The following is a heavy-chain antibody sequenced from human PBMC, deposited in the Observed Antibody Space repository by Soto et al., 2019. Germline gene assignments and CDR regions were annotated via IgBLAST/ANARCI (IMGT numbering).Heavy chain of an antibody. V-gene: IGHV3-7*04. CDR3: ARATTVTTSYYFDY. D-gene: IGHD4-17*01. CDR1: GFTFSSYW. CDR2: IKQDGSEK. J-gene: IGHJ4*02. Sequence: GGSLRLSCAASGFTFSSYWMSWVRQAPGKGLEWVANIKQDGSEKYYVDSVKGRFTISRDNAKNSLYLQMNSLRAEDTAVYYCARATTVTTSYYFDYWGQGTLVTVSS.